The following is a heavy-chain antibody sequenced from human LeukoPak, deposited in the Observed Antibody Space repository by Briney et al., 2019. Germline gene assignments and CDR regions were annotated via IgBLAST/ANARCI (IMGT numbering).Heavy chain of an antibody. CDR3: ARHVRIVVVPAAIPLKFDP. Sequence: PSQTLSLTCTVSGGSISSGGYYWSWIRQPPGKGLEWIGEINHSVSTNYNPSLKSRVTISVDTSRNQFSLKLSSVTAADTAVYYCARHVRIVVVPAAIPLKFDPWGQGTLVTVSS. CDR1: GGSISSGGYY. V-gene: IGHV4-39*01. D-gene: IGHD2-2*02. J-gene: IGHJ5*02. CDR2: INHSVST.